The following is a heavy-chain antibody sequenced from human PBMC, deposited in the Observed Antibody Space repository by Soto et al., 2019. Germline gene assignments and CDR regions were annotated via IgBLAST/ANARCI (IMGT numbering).Heavy chain of an antibody. J-gene: IGHJ6*02. CDR2: ISGSGGST. Sequence: EVQLLESGGGLVQPGGSLRLSCAASGFTFSSYAMSWVRQAPGKGLGWVSAISGSGGSTYYADSVKGRFTISRDNSKTTRYLQMNSLRAEDTAVYYCAKSVLRFLEWRNGMDGWGQGTTVTVSS. CDR1: GFTFSSYA. V-gene: IGHV3-23*01. D-gene: IGHD3-3*01. CDR3: AKSVLRFLEWRNGMDG.